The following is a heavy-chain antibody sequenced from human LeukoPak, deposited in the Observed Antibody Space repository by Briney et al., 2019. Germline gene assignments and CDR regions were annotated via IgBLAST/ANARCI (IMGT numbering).Heavy chain of an antibody. CDR2: ISGSGGST. CDR3: AKDLVTGSLDY. CDR1: GFTFSNYG. D-gene: IGHD3-10*01. J-gene: IGHJ4*02. V-gene: IGHV3-23*01. Sequence: GGSLRLSCAASGFTFSNYGMNWVRQAPGKGLEWVSVISGSGGSTYYADSVKGRFTISRDNSKNTLYLQMNSLRAEDTAIYYCAKDLVTGSLDYWGQGTLVTVSS.